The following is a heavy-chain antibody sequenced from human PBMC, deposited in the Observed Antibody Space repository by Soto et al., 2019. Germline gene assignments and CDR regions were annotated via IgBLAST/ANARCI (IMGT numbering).Heavy chain of an antibody. CDR2: VNPSSGTT. V-gene: IGHV1-46*01. CDR1: GYSFTTYN. CDR3: ARLAPAAFHI. Sequence: GASVKVSCKASGYSFTTYNIHWVRQAPGQGLEWMGVVNPSSGTTSYAQKFQGRVTMTRDTSTSTVYMELSSLRSEDAAVYYRARLAPAAFHIWGQGTMVTVSS. J-gene: IGHJ3*02.